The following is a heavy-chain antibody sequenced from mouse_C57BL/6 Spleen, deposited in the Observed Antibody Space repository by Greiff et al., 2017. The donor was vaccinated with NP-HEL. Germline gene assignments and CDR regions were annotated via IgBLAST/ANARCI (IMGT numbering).Heavy chain of an antibody. CDR2: IRNKANNHAT. V-gene: IGHV6-6*01. CDR1: GFTFSDAW. CDR3: TRYDYGDWYFDV. Sequence: EVKVEESGGGLVQPGGSMKLSCAASGFTFSDAWMDWVRQSPEKGLEWVAEIRNKANNHATYYAESVKGRFTISRDDSKCSIYLQMNSLRAEDTGIYYCTRYDYGDWYFDVWGTGTTVTVSS. D-gene: IGHD2-4*01. J-gene: IGHJ1*03.